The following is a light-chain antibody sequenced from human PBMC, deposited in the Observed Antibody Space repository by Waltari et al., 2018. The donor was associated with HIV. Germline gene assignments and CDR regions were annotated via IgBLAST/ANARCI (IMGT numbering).Light chain of an antibody. CDR3: QVWDSSSDHVV. CDR2: DDS. Sequence: SYVLTQPPSVSVAPGQTARINCGGNKIGSKSVHWYQQKTGQAPVLVVYDDSDRPSGIPERFSGSNSGNTATLTISRVEAGDEADYYCQVWDSSSDHVVFGGGTRVTVL. CDR1: KIGSKS. J-gene: IGLJ2*01. V-gene: IGLV3-21*02.